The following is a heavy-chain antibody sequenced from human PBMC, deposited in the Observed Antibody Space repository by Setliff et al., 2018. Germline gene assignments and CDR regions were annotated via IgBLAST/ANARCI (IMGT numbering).Heavy chain of an antibody. CDR3: AKQRTITFSNDAFDV. Sequence: HPGGSLRLSCAASGFTFSTYALSWVRQAPGKGPEWVSTITGNGNSLYYADSVKGRFIVSRDNSKNTMYLQLRSLRAEDTAVYYCAKQRTITFSNDAFDVWGQGTMVTVSS. D-gene: IGHD4-4*01. V-gene: IGHV3-23*01. CDR1: GFTFSTYA. J-gene: IGHJ3*01. CDR2: ITGNGNSL.